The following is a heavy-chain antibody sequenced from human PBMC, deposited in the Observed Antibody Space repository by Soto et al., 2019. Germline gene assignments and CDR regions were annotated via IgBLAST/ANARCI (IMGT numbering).Heavy chain of an antibody. J-gene: IGHJ3*02. CDR2: ISSSGGRT. CDR3: AKGAGITPHDVFDI. CDR1: GGSVSRYA. Sequence: GSLRLSCAASGGSVSRYAMNWVRQAPGKGLEWVSSISSSGGRTYYGDSVKGRVTISRDESKNTLYLQMNSLRAEDTSVYYCAKGAGITPHDVFDIWGQGTVVTVSS. D-gene: IGHD3-10*01. V-gene: IGHV3-23*01.